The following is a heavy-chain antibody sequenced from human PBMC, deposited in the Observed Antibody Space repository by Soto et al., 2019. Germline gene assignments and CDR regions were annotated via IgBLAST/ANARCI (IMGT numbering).Heavy chain of an antibody. J-gene: IGHJ6*01. CDR1: GFTFDDYA. CDR3: AKDLGWDSSSWERFTDYYYGMDV. CDR2: ISWNSGSI. D-gene: IGHD6-13*01. V-gene: IGHV3-9*01. Sequence: EVQLVESGGGLVQPGRSLRLSCAASGFTFDDYAMHWVRQAPGKGLEWVSGISWNSGSIGYADSVKGRFTISRDNAKNSLYLQMNSLRAEDTALYYCAKDLGWDSSSWERFTDYYYGMDVW.